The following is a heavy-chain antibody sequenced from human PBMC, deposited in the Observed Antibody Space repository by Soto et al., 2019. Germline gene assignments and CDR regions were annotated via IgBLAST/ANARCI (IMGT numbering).Heavy chain of an antibody. CDR1: GFTFDDYT. CDR3: AKAPGGYTYGMDV. Sequence: PEASLRLSCAASGFTFDDYTMHWVRQAPGKGLEWVSLISWDGGSTYYADSVKGRFTISRDNSKNSLYLQMNSLRTEDTALYYCAKAPGGYTYGMDVWGQGTTVTVSS. D-gene: IGHD5-18*01. V-gene: IGHV3-43*01. J-gene: IGHJ6*02. CDR2: ISWDGGST.